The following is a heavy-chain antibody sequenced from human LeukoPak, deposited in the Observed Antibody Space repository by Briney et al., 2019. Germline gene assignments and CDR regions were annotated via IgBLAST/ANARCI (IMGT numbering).Heavy chain of an antibody. CDR3: ARSYDILTGLDY. CDR1: GYTFTGYY. Sequence: ASVKVSCKASGYTFTGYYMHWVRQAPGQGLEWMGRINPNSGGTNYAQKFQGRVTMTRDTSISTAYMELSRLRSDDTAVYYCARSYDILTGLDYWGPGTLVTVSS. CDR2: INPNSGGT. J-gene: IGHJ4*02. D-gene: IGHD3-9*01. V-gene: IGHV1-2*06.